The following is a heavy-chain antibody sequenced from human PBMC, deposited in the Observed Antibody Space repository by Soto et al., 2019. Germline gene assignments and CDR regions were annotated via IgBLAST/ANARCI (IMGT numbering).Heavy chain of an antibody. CDR1: GFTFSYYS. V-gene: IGHV3-21*02. D-gene: IGHD2-15*01. CDR2: ISTSTTYI. Sequence: EVELVVSGGGLVKPGGSLRLSCEASGFTFSYYSMSWVRQAPGRGLEWVSSISTSTTYISYADSVRGRFTISRDNAKHSLYLQMSSLRVEDTAVYYCARDPVGVDSTFYFDSWGQGNLVTVSS. J-gene: IGHJ4*02. CDR3: ARDPVGVDSTFYFDS.